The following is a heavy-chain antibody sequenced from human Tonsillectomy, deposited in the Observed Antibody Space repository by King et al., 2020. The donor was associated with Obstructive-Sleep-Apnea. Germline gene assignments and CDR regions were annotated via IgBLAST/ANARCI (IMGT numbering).Heavy chain of an antibody. Sequence: QLQESGPGLVKPSETLSLTCSVSDDSISSGSYYWGWIRQPPGKGLEWIGTIYYSGSTYYNPSLKSRVTISVDTSKKQFSLKLTSVTAADTAVYYCARLSYYYESSGYYSWFDPWGQGTLVTVSS. D-gene: IGHD3-22*01. V-gene: IGHV4-39*07. J-gene: IGHJ5*02. CDR3: ARLSYYYESSGYYSWFDP. CDR1: DDSISSGSYY. CDR2: IYYSGST.